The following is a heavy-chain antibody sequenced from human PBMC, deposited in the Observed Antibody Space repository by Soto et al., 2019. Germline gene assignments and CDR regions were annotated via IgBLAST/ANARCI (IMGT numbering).Heavy chain of an antibody. Sequence: EVQLLESGGGLVQPGGSLRLSCAASGFTFSSYAMNWVRQAPGKGLEWVSVISGSGDSTYYADSVKGRFTISRDTSKNTLYLQMNSLRAEDTAIYYCARRSSSWYFDYWGQGTLVTVYS. J-gene: IGHJ4*02. CDR3: ARRSSSWYFDY. CDR1: GFTFSSYA. D-gene: IGHD6-13*01. V-gene: IGHV3-23*01. CDR2: ISGSGDST.